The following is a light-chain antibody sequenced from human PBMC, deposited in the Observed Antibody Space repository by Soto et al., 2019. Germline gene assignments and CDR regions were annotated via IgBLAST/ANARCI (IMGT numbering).Light chain of an antibody. Sequence: EIVLTQSPATLSLSPGERATLSCRASQSVSSYLAWYQQKPGQAPRLLIYDASNRAPGIPARFSGSGSGTDFTLTISSLEPEDFAVYYCQQRSNWPPRGTFGQGTKVEIK. CDR3: QQRSNWPPRGT. V-gene: IGKV3-11*01. CDR2: DAS. J-gene: IGKJ1*01. CDR1: QSVSSY.